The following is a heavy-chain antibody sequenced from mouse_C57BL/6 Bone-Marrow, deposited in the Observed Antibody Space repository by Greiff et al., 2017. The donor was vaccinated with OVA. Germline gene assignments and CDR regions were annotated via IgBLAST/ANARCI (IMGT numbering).Heavy chain of an antibody. Sequence: VQLQQSGAELVRPGASVKLSCTASGFNITDDYMPWVKQRPEQGLEWIGWIDPENGDTEYASKFQGKATITADTSSNPAYLQLRSLTSEDTAVYYCTSPPFDYDPAWFAYWGQGTLVTVSA. CDR2: IDPENGDT. CDR3: TSPPFDYDPAWFAY. CDR1: GFNITDDY. D-gene: IGHD2-4*01. V-gene: IGHV14-4*01. J-gene: IGHJ3*01.